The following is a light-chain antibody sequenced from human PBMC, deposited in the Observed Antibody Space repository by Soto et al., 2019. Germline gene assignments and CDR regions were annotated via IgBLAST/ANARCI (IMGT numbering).Light chain of an antibody. J-gene: IGLJ2*01. CDR2: SNN. CDR3: ATWDDSLNGQVV. Sequence: QSALTQPPSASGTPGQRVTISCSGSRSNIGSNTVNWYQQLPGTAPKFLIYSNNQRPSGVPNRFSGSKSGTSASLAISGLQAEDEADYYCATWDDSLNGQVVFGGGTKLTVL. CDR1: RSNIGSNT. V-gene: IGLV1-44*01.